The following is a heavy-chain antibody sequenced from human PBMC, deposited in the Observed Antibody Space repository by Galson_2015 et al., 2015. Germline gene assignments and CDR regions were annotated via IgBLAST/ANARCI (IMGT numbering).Heavy chain of an antibody. V-gene: IGHV3-33*01. CDR2: IWYDGSSK. J-gene: IGHJ4*02. CDR1: GFTFSSYG. D-gene: IGHD3-22*01. CDR3: ARDGGWWYYDSSGYYYGYYFDY. Sequence: SLRLSCAASGFTFSSYGMHWVRQAPGKGLEWVAVIWYDGSSKYYADSVKGRFTISRDNSKNTLYLQMNSLRAEDTAVYYCARDGGWWYYDSSGYYYGYYFDYWGQGTLVTVSS.